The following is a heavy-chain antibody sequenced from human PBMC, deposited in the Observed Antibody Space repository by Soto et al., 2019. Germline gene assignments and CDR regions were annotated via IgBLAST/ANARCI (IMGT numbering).Heavy chain of an antibody. CDR1: GFTFSSYS. D-gene: IGHD4-17*01. V-gene: IGHV3-21*01. CDR3: ARDWDYGPYYYGMDV. Sequence: EVQLVESGGGLVKPGGSLRLSCAASGFTFSSYSMNWVRQAPGKGLEWVSSISSSSSYIYYADSVKGRFTISRDNAKNSLYLQMNSLRAEDTAVYYCARDWDYGPYYYGMDVWGQGTTVTVSS. J-gene: IGHJ6*02. CDR2: ISSSSSYI.